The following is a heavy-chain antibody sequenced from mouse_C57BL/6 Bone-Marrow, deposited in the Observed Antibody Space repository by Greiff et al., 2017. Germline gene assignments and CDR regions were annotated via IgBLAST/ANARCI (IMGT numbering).Heavy chain of an antibody. D-gene: IGHD4-1*02. V-gene: IGHV3-8*01. CDR1: GYSITSDY. J-gene: IGHJ4*01. CDR2: ISYSGST. CDR3: ARALNCDNAMDY. Sequence: EVQGVESGPGLAKPSQTLSLTCSVTGYSITSDYWNWIRKFPGNKLEYMGYISYSGSTYYNPSLKSRISITRETSKSQYYLQWHSVTTEDTATYYGARALNCDNAMDYWGQETSVTVSS.